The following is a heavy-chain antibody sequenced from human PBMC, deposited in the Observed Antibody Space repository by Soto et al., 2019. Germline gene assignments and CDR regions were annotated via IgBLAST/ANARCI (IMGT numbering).Heavy chain of an antibody. V-gene: IGHV3-73*02. J-gene: IGHJ6*02. CDR2: IRSEANSYAT. Sequence: EVQLVESGGGLVQPGGSLKLSCAASGFIFSGSAIHWVRQASGKGLEWVGRIRSEANSYATAYAASVKSRFTISRGDSENTADLQMDSLKTEDTAVYYCVRTSDYDSSYDMDVWGQGTTVTVSS. CDR1: GFIFSGSA. CDR3: VRTSDYDSSYDMDV. D-gene: IGHD4-17*01.